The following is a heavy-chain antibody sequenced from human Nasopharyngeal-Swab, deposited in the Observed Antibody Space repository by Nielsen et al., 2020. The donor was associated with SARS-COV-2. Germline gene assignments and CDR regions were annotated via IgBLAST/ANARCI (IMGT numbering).Heavy chain of an antibody. CDR3: ARYRGGFYSSNWYFDY. CDR2: IYYDGST. J-gene: IGHJ4*02. Sequence: WIRQPPGKGLEWIGYIYYDGSTYYNPSLKSRVNISPDTSKNQFSLKLSSVTAADTAVYYCARYRGGFYSSNWYFDYWGQGTLVTVSS. V-gene: IGHV4-30-4*01. D-gene: IGHD6-13*01.